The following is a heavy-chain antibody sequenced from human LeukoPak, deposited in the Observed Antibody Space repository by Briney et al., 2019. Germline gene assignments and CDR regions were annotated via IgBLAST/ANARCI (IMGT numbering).Heavy chain of an antibody. CDR1: GGTFSSYA. CDR3: ARRTGRYQPLSPFDY. D-gene: IGHD2-2*01. J-gene: IGHJ4*02. V-gene: IGHV1-69*13. Sequence: SVKVSCEASGGTFSSYAISWVRQAPGQGLEWMGGIIPIFGTANYAQKFQGRVTITADESTSTAYMELSSLRSEDTAVYYCARRTGRYQPLSPFDYWGQGTLVTVSS. CDR2: IIPIFGTA.